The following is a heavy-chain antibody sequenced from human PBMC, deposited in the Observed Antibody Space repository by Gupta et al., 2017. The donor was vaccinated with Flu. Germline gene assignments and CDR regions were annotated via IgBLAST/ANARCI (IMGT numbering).Heavy chain of an antibody. CDR2: ISAYNGYT. J-gene: IGHJ4*02. V-gene: IGHV1-18*01. CDR1: GYTFTSYT. Sequence: QVHLVQSGAEVKKPGASVKVSCKASGYTFTSYTISWVRQAPGQGLEWLGWISAYNGYTNYAQKLQGRVTMTTDTSANTAYMELRSLGSDDSAIYYCARVPTGDRGYCSGGNCYSDYWGQGTLVTVSS. D-gene: IGHD2-15*01. CDR3: ARVPTGDRGYCSGGNCYSDY.